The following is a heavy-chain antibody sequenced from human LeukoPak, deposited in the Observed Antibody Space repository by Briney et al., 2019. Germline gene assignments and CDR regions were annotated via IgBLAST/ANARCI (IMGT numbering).Heavy chain of an antibody. CDR2: VYYSGST. Sequence: SETLSLTCTVSGGSISSYYWSWIRQPPGKGLEWIGYVYYSGSTNYNPSLKSRVTISVDTSKNQFSLKLSSVTAADTAVYYCARADYGDYYYYYGMDVWGQGTTVTVSS. V-gene: IGHV4-59*01. D-gene: IGHD4-17*01. J-gene: IGHJ6*02. CDR1: GGSISSYY. CDR3: ARADYGDYYYYYGMDV.